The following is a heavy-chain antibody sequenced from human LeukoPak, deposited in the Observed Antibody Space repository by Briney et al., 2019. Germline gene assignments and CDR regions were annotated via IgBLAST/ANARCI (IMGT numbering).Heavy chain of an antibody. Sequence: GASVKVSCKASGHTFTSSAMHWVRQAPGQRLEWMGWINAGNGNTKYSQKFQGRVTITRDTSASTAYMELSSLRSEDTAVYYCARSGYCSSTSCRNHYYFDYWGQGTLVTVSS. CDR1: GHTFTSSA. V-gene: IGHV1-3*01. J-gene: IGHJ4*02. CDR2: INAGNGNT. D-gene: IGHD2-2*01. CDR3: ARSGYCSSTSCRNHYYFDY.